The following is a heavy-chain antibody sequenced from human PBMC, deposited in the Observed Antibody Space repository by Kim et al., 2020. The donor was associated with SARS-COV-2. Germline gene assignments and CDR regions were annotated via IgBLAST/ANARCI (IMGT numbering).Heavy chain of an antibody. V-gene: IGHV4-59*01. CDR3: ARVKGAAGKPDYPYYYYGMDV. Sequence: SETLSLTCTVSGGSISSYYWSWIRQPPGKGLEWIGYIYYSGSTNYNPSLKSRVTISVDTSKNQFSLKLSSVTAADTAVYYCARVKGAAGKPDYPYYYYGMDVWGQGTTVTVSS. CDR2: IYYSGST. J-gene: IGHJ6*02. D-gene: IGHD6-13*01. CDR1: GGSISSYY.